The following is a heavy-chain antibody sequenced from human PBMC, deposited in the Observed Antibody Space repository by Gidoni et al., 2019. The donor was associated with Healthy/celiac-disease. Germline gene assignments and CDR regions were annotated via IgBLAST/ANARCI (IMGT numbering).Heavy chain of an antibody. Sequence: VKVSCKASGGTCSSYAISWVRQAPGQGLEWMGGIIPIFGTANYAQKFQGRVTITADKSTSTAYMELSSLRSEDTAVYYCASGIVVVPAAQGALYAFDIWGQGTMVTVSS. D-gene: IGHD2-2*01. J-gene: IGHJ3*02. CDR1: GGTCSSYA. CDR3: ASGIVVVPAAQGALYAFDI. CDR2: IIPIFGTA. V-gene: IGHV1-69*06.